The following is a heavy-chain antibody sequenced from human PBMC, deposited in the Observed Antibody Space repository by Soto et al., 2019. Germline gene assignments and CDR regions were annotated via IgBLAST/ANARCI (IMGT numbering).Heavy chain of an antibody. V-gene: IGHV4-34*01. J-gene: IGHJ4*02. CDR1: GGSFSGYY. Sequence: AETLSLTCAVYGGSFSGYYWSWIRQPPGKGLEWIGEIYHSGGTNYNPSLKSRVTISVRSKNQFSLNLNSVTAADTAVSFCARGLTGTRRHPGYWGQGTLVTVSS. CDR3: ARGLTGTRRHPGY. CDR2: IYHSGGT. D-gene: IGHD1-7*01.